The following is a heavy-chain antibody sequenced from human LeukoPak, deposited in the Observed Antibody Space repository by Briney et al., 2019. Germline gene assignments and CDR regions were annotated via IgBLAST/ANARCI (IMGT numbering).Heavy chain of an antibody. Sequence: GGSLRLSCAASGYTFDDYAMHWVRQAPGKGLEWVSGISWHSGSIGYADSVKGRFTISRDNAKNSLYLQMNSLRAEDMALYYSAKGYYYDSSGYYHDAFDIWGQGTMVTVSS. CDR1: GYTFDDYA. CDR2: ISWHSGSI. CDR3: AKGYYYDSSGYYHDAFDI. J-gene: IGHJ3*02. V-gene: IGHV3-9*03. D-gene: IGHD3-22*01.